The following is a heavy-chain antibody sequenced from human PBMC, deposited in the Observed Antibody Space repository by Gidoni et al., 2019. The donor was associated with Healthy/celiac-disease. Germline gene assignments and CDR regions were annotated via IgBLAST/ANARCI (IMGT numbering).Heavy chain of an antibody. D-gene: IGHD5-12*01. CDR1: GFTFGDYA. V-gene: IGHV3-49*03. Sequence: EVQLVESGGGLVQPGRSLRLSCTASGFTFGDYAMSWFRQAPGKGLEWVGFIRSKAYGGTTEYAASVKGRFTISRDDSKSIAYLQMNSLKTEDTAVYYWTGQGATSGFDYWGQGTLVTVSS. J-gene: IGHJ4*02. CDR2: IRSKAYGGTT. CDR3: TGQGATSGFDY.